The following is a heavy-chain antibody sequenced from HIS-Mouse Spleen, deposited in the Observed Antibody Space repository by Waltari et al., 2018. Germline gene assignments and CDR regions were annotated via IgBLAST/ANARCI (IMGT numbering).Heavy chain of an antibody. CDR3: ARVNGIAVAGTDAFDI. CDR1: GCTLSSHA. J-gene: IGHJ3*02. D-gene: IGHD6-19*01. Sequence: QVQLVESGGGVVQHGRSLRLSGAASGCTLSSHALLWVRQAPGKGLEWVAVISYDGSNKYYADSVKGRFTISRDNSKNTLYLQMNSLRAEDTAVYYCARVNGIAVAGTDAFDIWGQGTMVTVSS. V-gene: IGHV3-30-3*01. CDR2: ISYDGSNK.